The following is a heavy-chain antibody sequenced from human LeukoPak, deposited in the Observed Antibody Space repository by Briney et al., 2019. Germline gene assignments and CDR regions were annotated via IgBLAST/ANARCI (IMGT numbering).Heavy chain of an antibody. J-gene: IGHJ4*02. D-gene: IGHD5-12*01. V-gene: IGHV3-66*01. CDR1: GFTVSGSY. CDR3: ARSRGSDY. Sequence: PGGSLRLSCAASGFTVSGSYMSWVRQVPGKGLEWVSCIYGADTIYYADFVKDRFSISRDSNRNILYLQMNSLRAEDTAVYYCARSRGSDYWGQGTLVTVSS. CDR2: IYGADTI.